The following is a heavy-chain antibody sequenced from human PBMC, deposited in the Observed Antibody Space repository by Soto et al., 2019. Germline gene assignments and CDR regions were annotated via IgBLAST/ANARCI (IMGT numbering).Heavy chain of an antibody. V-gene: IGHV4-59*01. Sequence: PSETLSLTCTVSGGSISSYYWSWIRQPPGKGLEWIGYIYYSGSTNYNPSLKSRVTTSVDTSKNQFSLKLSSVTAADTAVYYCARLEYYYDCSGYFFSWFEPWRQRTLV. CDR2: IYYSGST. CDR1: GGSISSYY. D-gene: IGHD3-22*01. CDR3: ARLEYYYDCSGYFFSWFEP. J-gene: IGHJ5*02.